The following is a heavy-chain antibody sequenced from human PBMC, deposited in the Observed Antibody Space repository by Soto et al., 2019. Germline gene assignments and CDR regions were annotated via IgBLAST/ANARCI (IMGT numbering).Heavy chain of an antibody. CDR1: GFPFSSYW. CDR3: ARASGYCTNGVCNLGGDYYYGMDV. CDR2: LNSDGSST. D-gene: IGHD2-8*01. Sequence: LRLSCAASGFPFSSYWMHWVRQAPGQGLVWVSRLNSDGSSTSYADSVKGRFTISRDNAKNTLYLQMNSLRAEDTAVYYCARASGYCTNGVCNLGGDYYYGMDVWGQGTTVTVSS. J-gene: IGHJ6*02. V-gene: IGHV3-74*01.